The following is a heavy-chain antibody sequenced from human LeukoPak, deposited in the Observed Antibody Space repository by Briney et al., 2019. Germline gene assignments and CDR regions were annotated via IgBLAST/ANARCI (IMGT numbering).Heavy chain of an antibody. D-gene: IGHD2-2*01. Sequence: GGTLRLSCAASGFTFSNYAMNWVRQAPGKGLEWISAVSGSGDTTHYADSVKGLFTISRDNSKKTLYLQMNSLRAEDTALYYCAKNAGLPYCTSTSCPLDPCGQGTLVSVSS. CDR1: GFTFSNYA. J-gene: IGHJ5*02. V-gene: IGHV3-23*01. CDR2: VSGSGDTT. CDR3: AKNAGLPYCTSTSCPLDP.